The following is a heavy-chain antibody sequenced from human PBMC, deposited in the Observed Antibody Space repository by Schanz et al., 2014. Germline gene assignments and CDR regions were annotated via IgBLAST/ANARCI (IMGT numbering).Heavy chain of an antibody. CDR3: ARGGYSSGWYDRDIAHFDY. CDR2: INPSGGGT. D-gene: IGHD6-19*01. J-gene: IGHJ4*02. Sequence: QVQLVQSGAEVKKPGSSMKVSCKASGGTFNSYTINWVRQAPGQGLEWMGIINPSGGGTSYALRFQGRVTMTRNTSISTAYMELSNLRSDDTAVYYCARGGYSSGWYDRDIAHFDYWGQGTLVTVSS. V-gene: IGHV1-46*02. CDR1: GGTFNSYT.